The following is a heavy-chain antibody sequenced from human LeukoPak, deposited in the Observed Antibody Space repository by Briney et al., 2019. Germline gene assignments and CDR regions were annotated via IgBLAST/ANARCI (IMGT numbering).Heavy chain of an antibody. Sequence: PSETPSLTCTVSGGSISSSSYYWGWIRQPPGKGLEWIGSIYYSGSTYYNPSLKSRVTISVDTSKNQFSLKLTSVTAADTAVYYCARPVPSRLGWFDPWGQGTLVTVSS. CDR1: GGSISSSSYY. CDR2: IYYSGST. D-gene: IGHD3-10*01. CDR3: ARPVPSRLGWFDP. J-gene: IGHJ5*02. V-gene: IGHV4-39*01.